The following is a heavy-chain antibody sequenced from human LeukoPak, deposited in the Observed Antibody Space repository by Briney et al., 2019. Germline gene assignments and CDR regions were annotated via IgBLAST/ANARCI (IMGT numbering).Heavy chain of an antibody. D-gene: IGHD1-14*01. J-gene: IGHJ4*02. CDR1: GFTFDAYW. V-gene: IGHV3-7*01. CDR2: IKQDGNEK. Sequence: PGGSLRLSCAASGFTFDAYWMSWVRQAPGKGLEWVANIKQDGNEKYYVESVKGRFTIYRDNAKNSMYLQMNSLRVDDTAVYYCARDPLTQNDYWGQGTLVAVSS. CDR3: ARDPLTQNDY.